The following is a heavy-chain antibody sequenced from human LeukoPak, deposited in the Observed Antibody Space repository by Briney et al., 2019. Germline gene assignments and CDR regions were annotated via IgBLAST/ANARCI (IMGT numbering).Heavy chain of an antibody. V-gene: IGHV1-46*01. CDR3: ARGCDCEKGAWFGELFSDD. J-gene: IGHJ4*02. CDR2: INPSGGCT. CDR1: GYTFPCYY. D-gene: IGHD3-10*01. Sequence: GASVKVSCKASGYTFPCYYMHWVRQAPGQGLEWMGIINPSGGCTHYAQTLQGRVTMTRDTSTSTVYMELSSLRSEDTAVYYCARGCDCEKGAWFGELFSDDWGQGTLVTVSS.